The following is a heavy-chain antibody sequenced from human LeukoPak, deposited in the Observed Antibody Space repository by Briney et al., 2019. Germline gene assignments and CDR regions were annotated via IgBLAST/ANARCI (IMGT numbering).Heavy chain of an antibody. V-gene: IGHV3-11*04. J-gene: IGHJ6*03. CDR1: GFTFSDYY. CDR2: ISSSGSTI. CDR3: ARVHYDFWSPKDYYMDV. Sequence: GGSLRLSCAASGFTFSDYYMSWIRQAPGKGLEWVSYISSSGSTIYYADSVKGRFTISRDNAKNSLYLQMNSLRAEDTAVYYCARVHYDFWSPKDYYMDVWGKGTTVTVSS. D-gene: IGHD3-3*01.